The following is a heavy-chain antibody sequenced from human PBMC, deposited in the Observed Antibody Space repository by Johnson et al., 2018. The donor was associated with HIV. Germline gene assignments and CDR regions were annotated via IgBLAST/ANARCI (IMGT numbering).Heavy chain of an antibody. CDR2: INWNGGST. V-gene: IGHV3-20*04. J-gene: IGHJ3*02. CDR1: GFTFDDYG. Sequence: VQLVESGGGVVRPGGSLRLSCAASGFTFDDYGMSWVRQGPGKGLEWVSGINWNGGSTGYADSVKVRFTISRDNAKNSLYLQMNSLRAEDTALYFCASTIFGVAWHAFDIWGQGTMVIVSS. CDR3: ASTIFGVAWHAFDI. D-gene: IGHD3-3*01.